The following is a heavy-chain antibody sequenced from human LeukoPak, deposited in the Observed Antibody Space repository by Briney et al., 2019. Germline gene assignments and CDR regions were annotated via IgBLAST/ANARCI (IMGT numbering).Heavy chain of an antibody. CDR3: ARTPLVITAKGFFDY. CDR2: IYWDSDD. Sequence: SGPTLVKHTQTLTLTCTFSGFSLNTRGVGVAWIRQPPGKALEWLALIYWDSDDRYSPSLKSRLTISKDASKNQVVLTMTNMDPVDTATYFCARTPLVITAKGFFDYWGQGTLVTVSS. D-gene: IGHD4/OR15-4a*01. V-gene: IGHV2-5*02. J-gene: IGHJ4*02. CDR1: GFSLNTRGVG.